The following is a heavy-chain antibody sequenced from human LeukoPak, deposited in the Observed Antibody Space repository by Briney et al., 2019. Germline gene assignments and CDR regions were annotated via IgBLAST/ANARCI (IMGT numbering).Heavy chain of an antibody. V-gene: IGHV4-39*01. D-gene: IGHD3-22*01. Sequence: SETLSLTCTVSGGSINSRTYYWGWIRQPPWKGLEWIGNIYYSGSTFYNPSLKSRIPISIDTSNNEFSLKLSSVTAADTAVYYCAIIYYDSSGYYFEFDYWGQGTLGTVSS. CDR3: AIIYYDSSGYYFEFDY. CDR1: GGSINSRTYY. CDR2: IYYSGST. J-gene: IGHJ4*02.